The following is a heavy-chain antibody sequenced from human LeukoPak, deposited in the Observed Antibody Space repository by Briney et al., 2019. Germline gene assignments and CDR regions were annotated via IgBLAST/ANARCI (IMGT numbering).Heavy chain of an antibody. CDR2: INSGSTYT. CDR1: GFTFSSYM. Sequence: GGSLRLSCAASGFTFSSYMMNWVRQAPGKGLEWVSSINSGSTYTYYTESVKGRFTVSRDNAKNSLYLQMNSLRAEDTAVYYCASSNWFDPWGQGTLVTVSS. V-gene: IGHV3-21*01. J-gene: IGHJ5*02. CDR3: ASSNWFDP.